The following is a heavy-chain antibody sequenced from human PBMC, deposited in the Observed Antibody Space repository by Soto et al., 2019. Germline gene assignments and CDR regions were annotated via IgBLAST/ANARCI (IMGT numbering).Heavy chain of an antibody. V-gene: IGHV3-23*01. Sequence: MQLQESGPGLVKPSETLSLTCTVSGVSVSSGTYYWSWIRQPPGKGLEWVSAISGSGGSTYYADSVKGRFTISRDNSKNTLYLQMNSLRAEDTAVYYCAKDGLLDIWGQGTMVTVSS. CDR3: AKDGLLDI. CDR1: GVSVSSGTYY. CDR2: ISGSGGST. J-gene: IGHJ3*02.